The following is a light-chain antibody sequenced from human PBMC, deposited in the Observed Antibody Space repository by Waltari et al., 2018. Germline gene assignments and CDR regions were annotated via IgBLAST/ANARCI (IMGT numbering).Light chain of an antibody. CDR2: GAS. Sequence: DIVLTQSPATLSLSPGESATLSCRASQSIDNYLAWYQQRPGQAPRLLLYGASYRAAGIPARFSGSGSGTDFTLTISSLEPEDVAVYYCQQRKRWLTFGGGTKVEIK. CDR1: QSIDNY. J-gene: IGKJ4*01. CDR3: QQRKRWLT. V-gene: IGKV3-11*01.